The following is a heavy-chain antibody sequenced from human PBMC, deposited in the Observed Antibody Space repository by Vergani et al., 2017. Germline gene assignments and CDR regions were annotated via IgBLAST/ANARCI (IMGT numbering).Heavy chain of an antibody. D-gene: IGHD3-22*01. Sequence: QVQLQESGPGLVKPSQTLSLTCTVSGGSISSGGYYWSWIRQHPGKGLEWIGYIYYSGSTYYNPSLKSRVTISVDTSKNQFSLKLSSVTAADTAVYYCAIIDYYDSSGYYGVDYWGQGTLVTVSS. CDR2: IYYSGST. V-gene: IGHV4-31*03. CDR3: AIIDYYDSSGYYGVDY. J-gene: IGHJ4*02. CDR1: GGSISSGGYY.